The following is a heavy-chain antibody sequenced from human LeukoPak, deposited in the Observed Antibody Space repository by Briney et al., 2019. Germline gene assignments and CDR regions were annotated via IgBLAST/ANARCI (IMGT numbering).Heavy chain of an antibody. CDR1: GSSFPSYW. V-gene: IGHV5-51*01. J-gene: IGHJ3*02. Sequence: GASLKISCEGSGSSFPSYWIGWARQLPGKGLEWMAIIFPGNSDTVFSPSFQGQVTISADKSHSTAYLQSSSLKASDTAMYYCARPLPYDSSGGAFDIWGQGTMVSVSS. CDR3: ARPLPYDSSGGAFDI. CDR2: IFPGNSDT. D-gene: IGHD3-22*01.